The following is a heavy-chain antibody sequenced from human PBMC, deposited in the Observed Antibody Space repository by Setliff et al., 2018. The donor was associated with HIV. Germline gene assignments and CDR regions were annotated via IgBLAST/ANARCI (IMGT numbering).Heavy chain of an antibody. CDR3: ARQDHSSVNSGSLYAFDV. J-gene: IGHJ3*01. CDR2: IEPSSGGT. D-gene: IGHD3-22*01. Sequence: GASVKVSCKASGYTFPAYYIHWVRQAPGHWLQLMGRIEPSSGGTNYIQKFQGMVTITSDTSIYSVYMELTGLTSDDTAVYYCARQDHSSVNSGSLYAFDVWGQGTMVTVSS. V-gene: IGHV1-2*06. CDR1: GYTFPAYY.